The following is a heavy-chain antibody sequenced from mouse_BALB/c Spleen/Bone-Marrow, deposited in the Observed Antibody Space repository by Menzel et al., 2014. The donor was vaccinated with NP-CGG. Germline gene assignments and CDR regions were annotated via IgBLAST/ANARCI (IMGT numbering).Heavy chain of an antibody. J-gene: IGHJ4*01. CDR1: GYTFTSYI. D-gene: IGHD2-3*01. V-gene: IGHV1-14*01. Sequence: SGPELVKPGASVKMSCKASGYTFTSYIMHWVKQKPGQGLEWIGYINPYNDGTKYNEKFKGKATLTSDKSSSTAYMGLSSLTSEDSAVYYCARRWLPYAMDYWGQGTSVTVSS. CDR2: INPYNDGT. CDR3: ARRWLPYAMDY.